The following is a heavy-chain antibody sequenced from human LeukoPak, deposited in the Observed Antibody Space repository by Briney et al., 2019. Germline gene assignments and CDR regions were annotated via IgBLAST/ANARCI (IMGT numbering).Heavy chain of an antibody. V-gene: IGHV3-7*01. CDR3: ATYTHWVAGDV. D-gene: IGHD3-16*01. CDR2: MNQDGSDK. CDR1: GFTFSDSW. Sequence: GGSLRLSCAASGFTFSDSWMSWVRQAPGKGLEWVANMNQDGSDKDYVDSMKGRFTISRDNARNSLYLQMGSLRAEDTAVYYCATYTHWVAGDVWGQGTTVTVSS. J-gene: IGHJ6*02.